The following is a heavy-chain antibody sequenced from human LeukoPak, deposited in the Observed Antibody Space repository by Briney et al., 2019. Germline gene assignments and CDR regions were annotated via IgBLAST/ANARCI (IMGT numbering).Heavy chain of an antibody. Sequence: GGSLRLSCAASGFTFSSYGMHWVRQAPGKGLEWVAVISYDGSNKYYADSVKGRFTISRDNSKNTLYLQMNSLRAEDTAVYYCARGLQYYYDSSGYYQDAFDIWGQGTMVTVSS. CDR2: ISYDGSNK. J-gene: IGHJ3*02. V-gene: IGHV3-30*03. CDR1: GFTFSSYG. CDR3: ARGLQYYYDSSGYYQDAFDI. D-gene: IGHD3-22*01.